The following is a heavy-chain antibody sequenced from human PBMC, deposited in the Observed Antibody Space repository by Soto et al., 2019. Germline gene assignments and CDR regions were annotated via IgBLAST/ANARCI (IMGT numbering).Heavy chain of an antibody. Sequence: QVQLQESGPGLVKPSEILSLTCTVSGGSISNYYCSWIRQTPGKVLEYIGFIYNSRTTNYHPSRKSQVARSIDTSKRQFYVKLTSVTSADTAIYYCAPRFYSSGVLFDYWGPGTQVTVSS. CDR3: APRFYSSGVLFDY. D-gene: IGHD3-10*01. J-gene: IGHJ4*02. CDR1: GGSISNYY. V-gene: IGHV4-59*13. CDR2: IYNSRTT.